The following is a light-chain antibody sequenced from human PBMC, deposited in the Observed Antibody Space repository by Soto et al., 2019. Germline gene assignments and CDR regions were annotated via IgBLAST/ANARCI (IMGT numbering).Light chain of an antibody. CDR1: KSIDRW. J-gene: IGKJ2*01. CDR3: QQYKTYTYT. V-gene: IGKV1-5*03. CDR2: RAS. Sequence: DIQMTQSPSTLSASVGDGVTITCRAIKSIDRWWAWYQQKPGKAPKLLIYRASILESGVPSRFSGSGSGTEFTLTISSLQPDDFTTYYCQQYKTYTYTFAQGTKLEIK.